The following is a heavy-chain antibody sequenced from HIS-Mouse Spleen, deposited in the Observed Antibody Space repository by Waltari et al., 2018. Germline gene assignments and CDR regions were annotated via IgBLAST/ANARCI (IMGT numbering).Heavy chain of an antibody. Sequence: QVQLQQWGAGLLKPSETLSLTCAVYGGSFSGYYWSWIRQPPGKGLEWIGEINHSGSTNYNPSLKSLVTISVDTSKNQFSLKLSSVTAADTAVYYCARGVFVTRSGSYDEWFDPWGQGTLVTVSS. J-gene: IGHJ5*02. V-gene: IGHV4-34*01. CDR3: ARGVFVTRSGSYDEWFDP. CDR2: INHSGST. D-gene: IGHD1-26*01. CDR1: GGSFSGYY.